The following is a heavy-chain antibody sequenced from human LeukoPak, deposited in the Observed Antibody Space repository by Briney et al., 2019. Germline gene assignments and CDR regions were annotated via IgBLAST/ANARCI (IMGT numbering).Heavy chain of an antibody. V-gene: IGHV3-23*01. CDR3: AKLGHGGYYSYMDV. Sequence: PGESLRLSCAVSGFTFGNYAMAWVRQAPGKGLESVSSVSTDGTTYYAHSVKGRFTLSRDNFKNTLLLQMRSLRAEDTAVYYCAKLGHGGYYSYMDVWGKGTTVTVSS. J-gene: IGHJ6*03. CDR1: GFTFGNYA. D-gene: IGHD3-16*01. CDR2: VSTDGTT.